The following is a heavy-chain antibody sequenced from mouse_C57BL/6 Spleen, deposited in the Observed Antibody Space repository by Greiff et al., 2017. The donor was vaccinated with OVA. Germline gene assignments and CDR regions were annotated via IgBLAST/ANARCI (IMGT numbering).Heavy chain of an antibody. V-gene: IGHV1-7*01. Sequence: QVQLKESGAELAKPGASVKLSCKASGYTFTSYWMHWVKQRPGQGLEWIGYINPSSGYTKYNQKFKDKATLTADKSSSTAYMQLSSLTYEDSAGYYCARLTGTSYYAMDYWGQGTSVTVSS. D-gene: IGHD4-1*01. CDR3: ARLTGTSYYAMDY. CDR1: GYTFTSYW. CDR2: INPSSGYT. J-gene: IGHJ4*01.